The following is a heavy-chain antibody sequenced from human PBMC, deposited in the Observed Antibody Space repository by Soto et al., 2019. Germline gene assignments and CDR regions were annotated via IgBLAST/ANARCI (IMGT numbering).Heavy chain of an antibody. V-gene: IGHV4-30-4*01. J-gene: IGHJ6*02. CDR3: ARALIQLWPHYYYGMDV. CDR2: IYYSGTT. D-gene: IGHD5-18*01. Sequence: PSETLSLTCTVSGGAISSGDYYCSWIRQPPWKGLEWIGYIYYSGTTYYNPSLKSRVTISVDTSKNQFSLKVNSVTAADTAVYYCARALIQLWPHYYYGMDVWGQGTTVTVSS. CDR1: GGAISSGDYY.